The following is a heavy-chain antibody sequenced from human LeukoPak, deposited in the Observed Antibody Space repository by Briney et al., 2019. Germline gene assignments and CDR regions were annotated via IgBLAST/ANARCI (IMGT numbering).Heavy chain of an antibody. J-gene: IGHJ4*02. D-gene: IGHD3-22*01. CDR2: ISYDGSNK. CDR3: ASHYDRSGYFPPDY. V-gene: IGHV3-30-3*01. CDR1: GFTFSSYA. Sequence: GGSLRLSCAASGFTFSSYAMHWVRQAPGKGLEWVAVISYDGSNKYYADSVKGRFTISRDNSKSTLYLQMNSLRAEDTAVYYCASHYDRSGYFPPDYWGQGTLVTVSS.